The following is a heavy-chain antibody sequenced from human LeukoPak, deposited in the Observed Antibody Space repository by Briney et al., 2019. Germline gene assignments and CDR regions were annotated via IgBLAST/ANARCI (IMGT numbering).Heavy chain of an antibody. CDR3: AAKPYSRSSWFDP. J-gene: IGHJ5*02. CDR2: IYHSGST. CDR1: GVSISSGNW. Sequence: SGTLSLTCAVSGVSISSGNWWTWVRQPPGKGLEWIGEIYHSGSTNYNPSLKSRVTISVDKSKNQFSLKLSSATAADTAVYYCAAKPYSRSSWFDPWGQGTLVTVSS. V-gene: IGHV4-4*02. D-gene: IGHD6-6*01.